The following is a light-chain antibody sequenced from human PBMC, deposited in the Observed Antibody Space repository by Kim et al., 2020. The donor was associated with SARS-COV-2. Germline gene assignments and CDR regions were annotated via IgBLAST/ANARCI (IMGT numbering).Light chain of an antibody. Sequence: VGDRVPITLSACQDIRGYLDWFQQKTEKAPKSLIYATSTLQSGVPSSVSGSRSGAEYTLTISSLQIEDFATHHCQHYEAYPPTFG. CDR1: QDIRGY. CDR3: QHYEAYPPT. V-gene: IGKV1-16*01. J-gene: IGKJ4*01. CDR2: ATS.